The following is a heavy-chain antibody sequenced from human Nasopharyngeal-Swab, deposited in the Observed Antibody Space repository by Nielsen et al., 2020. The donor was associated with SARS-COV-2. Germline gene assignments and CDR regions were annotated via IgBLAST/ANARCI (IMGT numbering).Heavy chain of an antibody. CDR3: ARDGPCDY. CDR2: IKQDGSEK. CDR1: GFTFSSYW. J-gene: IGHJ4*02. Sequence: GESLKISCAASGFTFSSYWMSWVRQAPGKGLEWVANIKQDGSEKYYVDSVKGRFTISRDNSKNTLYLQMNSLRAEDTAVYYCARDGPCDYWGQGTLVTVSS. V-gene: IGHV3-7*01.